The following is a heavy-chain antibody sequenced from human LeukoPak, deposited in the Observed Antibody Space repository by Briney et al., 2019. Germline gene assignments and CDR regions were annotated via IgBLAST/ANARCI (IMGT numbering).Heavy chain of an antibody. J-gene: IGHJ5*02. CDR3: AKDDNYIRFLS. Sequence: GGSLRLSCAASGFSFSVYWMHWVRQAPGKGPVWVSRIKTDGSITDYADSVKGRFTISRDNSKNTLYLQMNSLRAEDTAVYYCAKDDNYIRFLSWGQGTLVTVSS. CDR2: IKTDGSIT. V-gene: IGHV3-74*01. D-gene: IGHD3-16*01. CDR1: GFSFSVYW.